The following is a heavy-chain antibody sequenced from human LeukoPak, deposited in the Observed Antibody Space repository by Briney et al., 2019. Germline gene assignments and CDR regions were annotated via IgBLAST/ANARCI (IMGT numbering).Heavy chain of an antibody. D-gene: IGHD2-8*01. V-gene: IGHV3-23*01. J-gene: IGHJ5*02. Sequence: GGSLRLSCAASGFTFSSYAMSWVRQAPGKGLEWVSAISGSGGSTYYADSVKGRFTISRDNSKNTLYLPMKILRAQGTPLYYCAKDRDPLMLYTPRDLDPWGQGTLVTVSS. CDR2: ISGSGGST. CDR1: GFTFSSYA. CDR3: AKDRDPLMLYTPRDLDP.